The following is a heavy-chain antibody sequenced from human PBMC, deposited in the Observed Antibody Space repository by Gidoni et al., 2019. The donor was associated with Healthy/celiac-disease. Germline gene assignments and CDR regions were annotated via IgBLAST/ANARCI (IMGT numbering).Heavy chain of an antibody. CDR1: GYTFTSYY. V-gene: IGHV1-46*01. CDR3: ARIPDYYDSSGYYYPVYDAFDI. D-gene: IGHD3-22*01. Sequence: QVHLVQSGAEVKKPGASVKVSFKASGYTFTSYYMHWVLQAPGQGLEWMGIINPSGGSTSDAQKFQGRVTMTRDTSTSTVYMELSSLRSEDTAVYYCARIPDYYDSSGYYYPVYDAFDIWGQGTMVTVSS. CDR2: INPSGGST. J-gene: IGHJ3*02.